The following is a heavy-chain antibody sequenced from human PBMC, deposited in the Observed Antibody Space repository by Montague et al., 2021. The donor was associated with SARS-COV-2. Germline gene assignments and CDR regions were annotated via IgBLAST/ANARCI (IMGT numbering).Heavy chain of an antibody. CDR3: AKEAISVFRGLILTYFEY. D-gene: IGHD3-10*01. Sequence: SLRLSCAASGFIFGKYAMHWVRQAPGKGLEWVSYISAGGGTNYAESVKGRLIISRDNSNNMVHLELSSLRAEDTAVYFCAKEAISVFRGLILTYFEYWGQGILVSVSS. V-gene: IGHV3-23*01. CDR2: ISAGGGT. J-gene: IGHJ4*02. CDR1: GFIFGKYA.